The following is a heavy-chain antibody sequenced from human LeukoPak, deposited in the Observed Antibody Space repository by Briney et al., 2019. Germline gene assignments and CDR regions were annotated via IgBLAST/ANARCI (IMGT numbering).Heavy chain of an antibody. V-gene: IGHV3-33*01. CDR2: IWYDGSNK. Sequence: GGSLRLSCAASGFTFSSHGMHWVRQAPGKGLEWVAVIWYDGSNKYYADSVKGRFTISRDNSKNTLYLQMNSLRAEDTAVYYCARDGFPWGNYYYYYMDVWGKGTTVTVSS. CDR3: ARDGFPWGNYYYYYMDV. J-gene: IGHJ6*03. D-gene: IGHD7-27*01. CDR1: GFTFSSHG.